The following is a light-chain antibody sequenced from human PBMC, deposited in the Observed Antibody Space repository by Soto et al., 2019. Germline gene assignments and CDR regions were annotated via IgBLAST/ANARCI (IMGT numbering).Light chain of an antibody. J-gene: IGKJ1*01. CDR2: GAS. Sequence: EIVMTQSPATLSVSPGERATLSCRASQSVSSNLAWYQQKPGQAPRLLIYGASTRATGIPARFSGSGSGTEFTLTISSLQSEDFAVYYCQQYSSSLWTFGQGTKVDI. CDR3: QQYSSSLWT. V-gene: IGKV3-15*01. CDR1: QSVSSN.